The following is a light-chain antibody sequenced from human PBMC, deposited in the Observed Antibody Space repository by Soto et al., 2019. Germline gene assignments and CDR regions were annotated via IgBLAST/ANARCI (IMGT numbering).Light chain of an antibody. V-gene: IGKV1-6*01. J-gene: IGKJ4*01. Sequence: IEMTQSPSSLSASVGDRVTITCRASQSISSYLNWYQQKPGKAPKLLIYAASSLQSGVPSRFSGSGSGTDFTLTISSLQPEDFATYYCLQDYNYPLTFGGGTKVDIK. CDR3: LQDYNYPLT. CDR2: AAS. CDR1: QSISSY.